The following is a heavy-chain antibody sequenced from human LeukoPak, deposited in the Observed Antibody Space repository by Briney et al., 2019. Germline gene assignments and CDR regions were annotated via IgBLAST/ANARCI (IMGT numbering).Heavy chain of an antibody. CDR1: GFSLSTSGVG. J-gene: IGHJ5*02. CDR2: IYWNDDK. Sequence: SGPTLVNPTQTLTLTCTFSGFSLSTSGVGVGWIRQPPGKALEWLALIYWNDDKRYSPSLKSRLTITKDTSKNQEVLTMTNMDPVDTATYYCAHRPFGTGSNWFDPWGQGTLVTVSS. D-gene: IGHD3/OR15-3a*01. CDR3: AHRPFGTGSNWFDP. V-gene: IGHV2-5*01.